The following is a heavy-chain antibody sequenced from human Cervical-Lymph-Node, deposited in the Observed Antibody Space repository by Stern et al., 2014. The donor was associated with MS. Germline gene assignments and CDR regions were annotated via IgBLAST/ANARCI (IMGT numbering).Heavy chain of an antibody. D-gene: IGHD4-11*01. CDR3: ARVKDDYSRAGAFDI. CDR1: GGTFRSYA. J-gene: IGHJ3*02. CDR2: IIPLFGVP. Sequence: QVQLVQSGAEVKKPGSSVKVSCKASGGTFRSYAFNWVRQAPGHGLEWMGGIIPLFGVPDYAQKFQGRVTITADESTSTVYMELSSLRSEDTAVYYCARVKDDYSRAGAFDIWGQGTMVTVSS. V-gene: IGHV1-69*01.